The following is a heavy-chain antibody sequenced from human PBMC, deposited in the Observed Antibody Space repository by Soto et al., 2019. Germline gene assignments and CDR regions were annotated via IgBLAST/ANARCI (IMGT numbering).Heavy chain of an antibody. CDR2: ISGSGGTT. J-gene: IGHJ6*02. V-gene: IGHV3-23*01. Sequence: PGGSLRLSCAASGFTFSSYAMSWVRQAPGKGLEWVSAISGSGGTTYYADSVKGRFTISRDGSKNTVFLQMNSLRAEDTAVYYCAKDLGYCSSTACYDFYAMDVWGQGTTVTVSS. CDR1: GFTFSSYA. CDR3: AKDLGYCSSTACYDFYAMDV. D-gene: IGHD2-2*01.